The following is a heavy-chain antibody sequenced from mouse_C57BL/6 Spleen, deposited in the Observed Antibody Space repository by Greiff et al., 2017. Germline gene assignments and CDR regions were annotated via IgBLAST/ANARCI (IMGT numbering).Heavy chain of an antibody. CDR2: IWSGGST. Sequence: QVQLKESGPGLVQPSQSLSITCTVSGFSLTSYGVHWVRQSPGKGLEWLGVIWSGGSTDYNAAFISRLSISKDNSKSQVFFKMNSLQADDTAIYYCARNGDYYGTPAWFAYWGQGTLVTVSA. CDR3: ARNGDYYGTPAWFAY. D-gene: IGHD1-1*01. CDR1: GFSLTSYG. V-gene: IGHV2-2*01. J-gene: IGHJ3*01.